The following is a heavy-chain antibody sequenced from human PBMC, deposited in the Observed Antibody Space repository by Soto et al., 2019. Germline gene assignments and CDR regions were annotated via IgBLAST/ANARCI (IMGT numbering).Heavy chain of an antibody. D-gene: IGHD6-13*01. CDR1: GGSISSSGYY. CDR3: ARYSSRQQLSEGGNNGMDV. CDR2: IYYSGST. Sequence: QVQLQESGPGLVKPSQTLSLTCTVSGGSISSSGYYWSWIRQHPGKGLEWIGYIYYSGSTYYNPSLESRVTISVETSKNQFSLKLSSVTAADTAVYYCARYSSRQQLSEGGNNGMDVWGQGTTVTVSS. V-gene: IGHV4-31*03. J-gene: IGHJ6*02.